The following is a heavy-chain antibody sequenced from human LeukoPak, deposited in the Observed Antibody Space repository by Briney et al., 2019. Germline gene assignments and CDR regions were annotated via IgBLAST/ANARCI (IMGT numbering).Heavy chain of an antibody. CDR2: ISWNSGSI. CDR1: GFTFDDYA. V-gene: IGHV3-9*01. Sequence: GRSLRLSCAASGFTFDDYAMHWVRQAPGKGLEWVSGISWNSGSIGYADSVKGRFTISRDNAKNSLYLQMNSLRAEDTALYYCAKDRSSITAGDWFDPWGQGTLVTVSS. J-gene: IGHJ5*02. D-gene: IGHD3-3*01. CDR3: AKDRSSITAGDWFDP.